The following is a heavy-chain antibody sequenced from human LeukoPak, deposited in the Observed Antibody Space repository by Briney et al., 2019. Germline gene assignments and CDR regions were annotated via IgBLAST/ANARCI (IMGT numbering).Heavy chain of an antibody. Sequence: GGSQTLSCVGSGFSFSSYGMSWVRQAPGKGLEWVSGISGSGASTFFRDSVKGRFNISRDNVKNTLYLHMKSLRVEDTAIYYCVKMSLTAAGRGRNGIDSTGQGTLVSVSS. CDR1: GFSFSSYG. CDR2: ISGSGAST. V-gene: IGHV3-23*01. J-gene: IGHJ5*01. D-gene: IGHD6-13*01. CDR3: VKMSLTAAGRGRNGIDS.